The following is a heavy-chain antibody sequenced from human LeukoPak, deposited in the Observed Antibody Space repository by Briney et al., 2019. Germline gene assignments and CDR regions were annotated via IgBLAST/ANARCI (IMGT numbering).Heavy chain of an antibody. V-gene: IGHV3-21*01. Sequence: PGGSLRLSCAASGFTFSSYSMNWVRQAPGKGLEWVSSISSSSSYIYYADSVKGRFTISRDNAKNSLYLQMNSLRAEGTAVYYCAGGWWGFGPYFGYWGQGTLVTVSS. D-gene: IGHD3-10*01. CDR3: AGGWWGFGPYFGY. CDR1: GFTFSSYS. J-gene: IGHJ4*02. CDR2: ISSSSSYI.